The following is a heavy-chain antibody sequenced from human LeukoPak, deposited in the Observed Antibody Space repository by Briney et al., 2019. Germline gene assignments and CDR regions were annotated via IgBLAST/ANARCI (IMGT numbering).Heavy chain of an antibody. CDR1: GYTFTGYY. J-gene: IGHJ4*02. Sequence: ASVKVSCKASGYTFTGYYMHWVRQAPGQGLEWMGWINPNSGGTNYAQKFQGWVTMTRDTSISTAYMELSRLRSDDTAVYYCARGNESSSWYPYWGQGTLVTVSS. CDR2: INPNSGGT. D-gene: IGHD6-13*01. V-gene: IGHV1-2*04. CDR3: ARGNESSSWYPY.